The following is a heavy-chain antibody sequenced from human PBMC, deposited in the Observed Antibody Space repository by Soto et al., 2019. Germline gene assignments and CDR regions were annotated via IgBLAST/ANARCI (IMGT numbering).Heavy chain of an antibody. V-gene: IGHV1-69*01. CDR2: IIPIFGTA. CDR3: ARARRIGYYDILTGYYIFDY. D-gene: IGHD3-9*01. CDR1: GGTFSSYA. Sequence: QVQLVQSGAEVKKPGSSVKVSCKASGGTFSSYAISWVRQAPGQGLEWMGGIIPIFGTANYAQKFQGRVTITADESTSTAYMELSSLRSEETAVYYCARARRIGYYDILTGYYIFDYWGQGTLVTVSS. J-gene: IGHJ4*02.